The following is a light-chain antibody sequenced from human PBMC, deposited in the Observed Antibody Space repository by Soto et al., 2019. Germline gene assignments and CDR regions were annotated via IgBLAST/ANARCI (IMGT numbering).Light chain of an antibody. Sequence: EIVLTQSPATLSSFPGDRVTLSCRASQYINTRLAWYQHRPGQAPRLLIYDASNRATGVPDRFSGSGSGTEFTLTISNLQSEDFAVYHCQQYDKWPRTFGQGTKVDIK. CDR2: DAS. CDR1: QYINTR. CDR3: QQYDKWPRT. J-gene: IGKJ1*01. V-gene: IGKV3D-15*01.